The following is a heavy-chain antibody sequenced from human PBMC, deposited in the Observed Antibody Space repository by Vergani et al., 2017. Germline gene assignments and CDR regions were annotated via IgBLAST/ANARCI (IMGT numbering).Heavy chain of an antibody. Sequence: QVQLVESGGGVVQPGRSLRLSCAASGFTFSSYGMHWVRQAPGKGLEWVAVIWYDGSNKYYADSVKGRFTISRDNSKNTLYLQMNSLRAEDTAVYYCARGAPEWYAFYYFDYWGQGTLVTVSS. CDR2: IWYDGSNK. J-gene: IGHJ4*02. CDR3: ARGAPEWYAFYYFDY. V-gene: IGHV3-33*01. CDR1: GFTFSSYG. D-gene: IGHD1-14*01.